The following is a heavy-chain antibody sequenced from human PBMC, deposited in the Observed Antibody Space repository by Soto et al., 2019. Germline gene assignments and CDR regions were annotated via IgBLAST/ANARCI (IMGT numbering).Heavy chain of an antibody. CDR3: ARDKITGLFAS. D-gene: IGHD2-8*02. CDR2: INHSGST. V-gene: IGHV4-34*01. Sequence: LETLSLTCAGYGGSFSCYSWTWIRPPPGTGLEWIGEINHSGSTNYNPSLKSRVTRSVDTSKNPSSLKLTSVPAAYTAVYYCARDKITGLFASWAQGPLVP. J-gene: IGHJ4*02. CDR1: GGSFSCYS.